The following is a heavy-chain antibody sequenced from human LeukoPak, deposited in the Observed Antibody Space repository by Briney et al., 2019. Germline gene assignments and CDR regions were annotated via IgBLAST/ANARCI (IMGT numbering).Heavy chain of an antibody. V-gene: IGHV3-23*01. CDR1: GFTFSSYA. J-gene: IGHJ4*02. Sequence: GGSLRLSCAASGFTFSSYAMSWVHQAPGKGLEWVSGISGSGDNTYYADSVKGRFTISRDNSKNTLYVQVNSLGTEDTAAYYCAKGSYYDSSGSFYFDYWGQGTLVTVSS. CDR2: ISGSGDNT. CDR3: AKGSYYDSSGSFYFDY. D-gene: IGHD3-22*01.